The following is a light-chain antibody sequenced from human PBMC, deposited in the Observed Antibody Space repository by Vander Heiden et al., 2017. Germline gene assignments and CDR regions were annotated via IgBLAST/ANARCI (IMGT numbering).Light chain of an antibody. Sequence: QSALTQPPSASRSPGQSVTTSCAGTSSIGGGYDVVCWYQQHPANAPNLMFYKVSRRPAGVPGRFAGSKSGTTASLTVSGLQAEDEADYYCSSYAGSNNQVFGTGTKVTVL. V-gene: IGLV2-8*01. CDR2: KVS. CDR3: SSYAGSNNQV. CDR1: SSIGGGYDV. J-gene: IGLJ1*01.